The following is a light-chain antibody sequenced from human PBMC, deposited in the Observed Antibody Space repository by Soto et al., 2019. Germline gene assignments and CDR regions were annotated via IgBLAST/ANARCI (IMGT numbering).Light chain of an antibody. J-gene: IGKJ2*03. CDR1: QSLLYSSNTKNY. Sequence: DIVMTQSPDSLPVSLGERATINCKSSQSLLYSSNTKNYLAWYQQKPGQPPKLLIFWASTRESGVPDRFSGSGSGTDFTLTISRLQAEEVAVYYCQQYYYTPYSFGQGTKLEIK. CDR2: WAS. CDR3: QQYYYTPYS. V-gene: IGKV4-1*01.